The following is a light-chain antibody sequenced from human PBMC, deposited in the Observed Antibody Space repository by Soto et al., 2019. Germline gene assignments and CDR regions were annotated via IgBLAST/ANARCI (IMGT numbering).Light chain of an antibody. CDR2: GAS. Sequence: DIVMTQSPATLSVSPGERATLSCRASQSVSTNLAWYQQKPGQAPRLLIYGASSRATGIPARFSGSGSGTEFTVTISSLQSEDFAVYYCQQYNNWPPRHTFGQGTKLEIK. CDR3: QQYNNWPPRHT. V-gene: IGKV3-15*01. J-gene: IGKJ2*01. CDR1: QSVSTN.